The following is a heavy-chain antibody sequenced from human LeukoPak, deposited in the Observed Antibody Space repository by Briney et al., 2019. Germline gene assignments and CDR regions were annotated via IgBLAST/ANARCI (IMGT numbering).Heavy chain of an antibody. CDR3: ARGPPKIGYSSGWYSLDY. D-gene: IGHD6-19*01. Sequence: PGGSLRLSCAASGFTFSSYAMHWVRQAPGKGLEWVAVISYDGSNKYYADSVKGRFTISRDNSKNTLYLQMNSLRAEDTAVYYCARGPPKIGYSSGWYSLDYWGQGTLVTVSS. V-gene: IGHV3-30*04. CDR1: GFTFSSYA. CDR2: ISYDGSNK. J-gene: IGHJ4*02.